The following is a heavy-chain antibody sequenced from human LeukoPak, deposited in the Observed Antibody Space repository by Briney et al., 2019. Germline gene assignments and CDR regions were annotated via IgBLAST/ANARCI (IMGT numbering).Heavy chain of an antibody. D-gene: IGHD5-18*01. CDR2: IYYSGST. Sequence: SETLSLTCTVSGGSISSGDYHWSWIRQPPGKGLEWIGYIYYSGSTYYNPSLKSRVTISVDTSKNQFSLKLSSVTAADTAVYYCARSAGYSYGYSFDYWGQGTLVTVSS. CDR1: GGSISSGDYH. CDR3: ARSAGYSYGYSFDY. V-gene: IGHV4-30-4*01. J-gene: IGHJ4*02.